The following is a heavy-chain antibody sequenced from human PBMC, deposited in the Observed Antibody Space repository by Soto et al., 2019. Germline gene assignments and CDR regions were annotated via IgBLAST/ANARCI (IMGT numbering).Heavy chain of an antibody. D-gene: IGHD2-2*01. J-gene: IGHJ4*02. CDR2: VRSSGDDT. CDR3: ASDGASSSSSDFDF. CDR1: GFTFGYYN. Sequence: DVQLVESGGGLVQPGGSLRLSCAASGFTFGYYNMHWVRQAPGKGLEWVSFVRSSGDDTYYADSVKGRFTISRDNAKDSLYLQMNSLREEDTAVYYCASDGASSSSSDFDFWGQGGLVSVSS. V-gene: IGHV3-48*02.